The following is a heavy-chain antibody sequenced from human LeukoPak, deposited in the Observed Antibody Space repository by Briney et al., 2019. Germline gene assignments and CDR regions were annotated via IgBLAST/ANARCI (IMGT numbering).Heavy chain of an antibody. V-gene: IGHV3-30*18. CDR3: AKAKTNWEVDY. CDR1: GFTFSSYG. D-gene: IGHD7-27*01. CDR2: ISYDGSNK. J-gene: IGHJ4*02. Sequence: GRSLRLSSAASGFTFSSYGMHWVRQAPGKGLEWVAVISYDGSNKYYADSVKGRFTISRDNSKNTLYLQMNSLRAEDTAVYYCAKAKTNWEVDYWGQGTLVTVSS.